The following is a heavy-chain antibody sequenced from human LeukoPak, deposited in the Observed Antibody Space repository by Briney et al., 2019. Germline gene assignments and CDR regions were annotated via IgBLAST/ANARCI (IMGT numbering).Heavy chain of an antibody. Sequence: SETLSLTCAVYGGSFSGYYWSWIRQPPGKGLEWIGEINHSGSTNYNPSLKSRVTISVDTSKNQFSLKLSSVTAADTAAYYCARYYWGYCSSTSCYNWFDPWGQGTLVTVSS. J-gene: IGHJ5*02. CDR3: ARYYWGYCSSTSCYNWFDP. CDR2: INHSGST. CDR1: GGSFSGYY. D-gene: IGHD2-2*01. V-gene: IGHV4-34*01.